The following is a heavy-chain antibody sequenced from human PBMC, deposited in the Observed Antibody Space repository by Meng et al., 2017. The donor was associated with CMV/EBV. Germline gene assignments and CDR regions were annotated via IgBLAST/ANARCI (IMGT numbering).Heavy chain of an antibody. CDR1: GGSISSSSYY. D-gene: IGHD2-8*01. CDR2: IYYSGST. CDR3: ARAIVLMVYAENWFDP. Sequence: QLHLPGSGPGLVKPSETLSLTCTVSGGSISSSSYYWGWIRQPPGKGLEWIGSIYYSGSTYYNPSLKSRVTISVDTSKNQFSLKLSSVTAADTAVYYCARAIVLMVYAENWFDPWGQGTLVTVSS. J-gene: IGHJ5*02. V-gene: IGHV4-39*07.